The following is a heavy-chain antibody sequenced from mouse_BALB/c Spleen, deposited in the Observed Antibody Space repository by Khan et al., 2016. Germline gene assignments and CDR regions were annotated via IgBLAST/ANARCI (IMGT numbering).Heavy chain of an antibody. CDR3: ERFDDALYYTMDY. Sequence: QVRLQQSGAEVVRPGASVKLSCKTSGYIFTSYWIHWIKQRSGQGLEWIARIFPGTGTTYYNDNFKGKATLTADKSSSTAYMQLSSLKAEDSAVFFCERFDDALYYTMDYWGQGTAVTVSS. CDR2: IFPGTGTT. J-gene: IGHJ4*01. V-gene: IGHV1S132*01. CDR1: GYIFTSYW. D-gene: IGHD2-3*01.